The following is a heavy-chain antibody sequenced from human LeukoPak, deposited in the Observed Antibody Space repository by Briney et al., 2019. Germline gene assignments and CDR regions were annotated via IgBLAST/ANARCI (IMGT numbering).Heavy chain of an antibody. D-gene: IGHD3-10*01. V-gene: IGHV4-34*01. CDR3: ARGPDYYGSGSYGDY. Sequence: SETLSLTCAVYGGSFSGYYWSWIRQPPGKGLEWIGEINHSGSTNYNPSLKSRVTISVDTSKNQFSLKLSSATAADTAVYYCARGPDYYGSGSYGDYWGQGTLVTVSS. J-gene: IGHJ4*02. CDR2: INHSGST. CDR1: GGSFSGYY.